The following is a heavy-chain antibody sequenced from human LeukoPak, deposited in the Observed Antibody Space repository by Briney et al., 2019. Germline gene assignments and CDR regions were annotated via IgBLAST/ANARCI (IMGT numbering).Heavy chain of an antibody. V-gene: IGHV3-7*03. CDR2: IKHNGNVN. D-gene: IGHD3-9*01. J-gene: IGHJ4*02. Sequence: GGSLRLSCAASGFTFSSYWMNWARQAPGKGLEWVASIKHNGNVNYYVDSVKGRFTISRDNSKDTLYLQMNSLRAEDTAVYYCAKDQPRYYDILTGSRGFDYWGQGTLVTVSS. CDR3: AKDQPRYYDILTGSRGFDY. CDR1: GFTFSSYW.